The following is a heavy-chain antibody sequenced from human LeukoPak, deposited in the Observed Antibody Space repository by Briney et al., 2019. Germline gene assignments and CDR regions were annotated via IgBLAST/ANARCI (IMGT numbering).Heavy chain of an antibody. CDR2: ITPYNGDT. J-gene: IGHJ4*02. D-gene: IGHD1-26*01. Sequence: GASVNVSCKASGYTCITYGITWVRQAPGQGLEWMGWITPYNGDTNYAQNLQDRVTMTTDTSTSTAYMELRSLRSDDTAVYFCARVAGVSYNYFDSWGQGTLVTVSS. CDR1: GYTCITYG. V-gene: IGHV1-18*01. CDR3: ARVAGVSYNYFDS.